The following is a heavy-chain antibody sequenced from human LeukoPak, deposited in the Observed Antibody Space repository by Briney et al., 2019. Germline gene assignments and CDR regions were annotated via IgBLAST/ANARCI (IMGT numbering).Heavy chain of an antibody. D-gene: IGHD5-12*01. Sequence: GGSLRLSCTASGFIFGDHAMSWVRQAPGKGLEWVGFIRGKAYGGTTEYAASVKGRFTISRDDSEGIAYLQMNSLRIDDTAVYYCARGPIHLWLHNGMDVWGQGTTVIVFS. J-gene: IGHJ6*02. CDR1: GFIFGDHA. CDR3: ARGPIHLWLHNGMDV. V-gene: IGHV3-49*04. CDR2: IRGKAYGGTT.